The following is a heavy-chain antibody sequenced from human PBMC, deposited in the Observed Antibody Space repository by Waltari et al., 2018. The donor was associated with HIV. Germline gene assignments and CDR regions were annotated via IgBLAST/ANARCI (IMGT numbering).Heavy chain of an antibody. V-gene: IGHV1-2*02. CDR3: AIDHDYVWENYRKYVFDI. D-gene: IGHD3-16*02. Sequence: QEQLVQSGAEVKKPGASVKVSCRAFQYTLTGYYLHWVRQAPGQGLEWMGWINPKNDDTNIARRFQGRVTLTRDTSISTAYMELNRLTSDDTAVYYCAIDHDYVWENYRKYVFDIWGQGTMVTVSS. J-gene: IGHJ3*02. CDR2: INPKNDDT. CDR1: QYTLTGYY.